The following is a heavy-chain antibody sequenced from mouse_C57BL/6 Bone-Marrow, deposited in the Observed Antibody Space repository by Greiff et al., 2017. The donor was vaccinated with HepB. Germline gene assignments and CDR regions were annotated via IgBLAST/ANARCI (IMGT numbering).Heavy chain of an antibody. CDR2: IYPGDGDT. CDR3: ARGDWYFDV. J-gene: IGHJ1*03. V-gene: IGHV1-82*01. Sequence: QVQLKESGPELVKPGASVKISCKASGYAFSSSWMNWVKQRPGKGLEWIGRIYPGDGDTNYNGKFKGKATLTADKSSSTAYMQLSSLTSEDSAVYFCARGDWYFDVWGTGTTVTVSS. CDR1: GYAFSSSW.